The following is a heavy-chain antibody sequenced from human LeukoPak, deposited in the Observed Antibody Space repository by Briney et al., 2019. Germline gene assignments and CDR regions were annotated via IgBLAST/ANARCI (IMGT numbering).Heavy chain of an antibody. CDR3: ARYKKHYDSSGYYYSFDY. CDR1: GGSISSYY. CDR2: IYTSGST. D-gene: IGHD3-22*01. J-gene: IGHJ4*02. V-gene: IGHV4-4*08. Sequence: PSETLSLTCSVSGGSISSYYWSWIRQPPGKGLEWIGRIYTSGSTNYNPSLKSRVTISVDTSKNQFSLKLSSVTAADTAVYYCARYKKHYDSSGYYYSFDYWGQGTLVTVSS.